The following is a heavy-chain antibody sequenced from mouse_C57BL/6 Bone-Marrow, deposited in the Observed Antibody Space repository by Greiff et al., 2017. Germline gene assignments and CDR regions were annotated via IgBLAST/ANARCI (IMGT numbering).Heavy chain of an antibody. CDR3: ARESRQLRPYYFDY. CDR2: IDPADGYT. D-gene: IGHD3-2*02. CDR1: GYNFTSYW. Sequence: QVQLQQPGAELVMPGASVKLSCKASGYNFTSYWMHWVKQRPGQGLEWIGEIDPADGYTNYNQKFKGKSTLTADKSSSTAYMQLSSLTAEDSAVYYCARESRQLRPYYFDYWGQGTTLTVSA. V-gene: IGHV1-69*01. J-gene: IGHJ2*01.